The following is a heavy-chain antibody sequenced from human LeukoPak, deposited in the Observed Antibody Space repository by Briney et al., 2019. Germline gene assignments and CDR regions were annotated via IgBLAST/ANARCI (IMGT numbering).Heavy chain of an antibody. J-gene: IGHJ4*02. CDR3: ARESTSSLGSYSDY. V-gene: IGHV3-74*01. D-gene: IGHD3-10*01. CDR1: GFTFSNYW. CDR2: INSDGSST. Sequence: GGSLRLSCAASGFTFSNYWMHWVRHAAGKGLGWVSRINSDGSSTNYADSVKGRFTISRDNAKNTLYLQMNSLRAEDTAVYYCARESTSSLGSYSDYWGQGTLVTVSS.